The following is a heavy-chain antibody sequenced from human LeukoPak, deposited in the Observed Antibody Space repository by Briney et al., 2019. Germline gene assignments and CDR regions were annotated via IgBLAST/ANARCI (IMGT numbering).Heavy chain of an antibody. V-gene: IGHV3-23*01. Sequence: GGSLRLSCAASGFTFSTYALNWVRQAPGKGLEWVSDISDSGGAIFYADSVKGRFNMSRDTSKNSLFLQMNSLRAEDTALYYCARIGSAAFTDYWGQGTLVTVSS. J-gene: IGHJ4*02. CDR2: ISDSGGAI. CDR1: GFTFSTYA. CDR3: ARIGSAAFTDY. D-gene: IGHD3-3*02.